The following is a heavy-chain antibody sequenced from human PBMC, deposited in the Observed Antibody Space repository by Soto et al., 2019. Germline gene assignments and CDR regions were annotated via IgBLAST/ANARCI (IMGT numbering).Heavy chain of an antibody. CDR3: ARDSGDFWSGYYSSNWFDP. CDR2: IYHSGTT. J-gene: IGHJ5*02. Sequence: PSETLSLTCAVSVYSISSGYYWGWIRQPPGKGLEWIGSIYHSGTTYYNPSLKSRVTISVDTSKNQFSLKLNSVTAADTAVYYCARDSGDFWSGYYSSNWFDPWGQGTLVTVSS. V-gene: IGHV4-38-2*02. D-gene: IGHD3-3*01. CDR1: VYSISSGYY.